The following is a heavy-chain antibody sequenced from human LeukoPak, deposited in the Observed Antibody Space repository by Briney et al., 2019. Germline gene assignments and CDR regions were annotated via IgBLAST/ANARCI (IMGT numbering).Heavy chain of an antibody. CDR3: AGRPDTATVPIFDY. CDR2: FDPEDGET. CDR1: GYTLTELS. J-gene: IGHJ4*02. Sequence: ASVKVSCKVSGYTLTELSMHWVRQAPGKGLEWMGGFDPEDGETIYAQKFQGRVTMTEDTSTDTAYMELSSLRSEDTAVYYCAGRPDTATVPIFDYWGQGTLVTVSS. D-gene: IGHD5-18*01. V-gene: IGHV1-24*01.